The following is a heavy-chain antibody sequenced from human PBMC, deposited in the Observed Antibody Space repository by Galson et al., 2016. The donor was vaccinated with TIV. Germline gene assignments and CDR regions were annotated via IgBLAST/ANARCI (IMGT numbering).Heavy chain of an antibody. Sequence: SLRLSCAASGFTFSAYNMVWVRQAPGKGLQWISFIDASANALSYADSVRGRFTVSRSNAKKSIFLQMHSLRDEDTAVYFCAREGILTGHPVTPFDGWGQGTLVTVSS. D-gene: IGHD3-9*01. J-gene: IGHJ4*02. CDR3: AREGILTGHPVTPFDG. CDR1: GFTFSAYN. CDR2: IDASANAL. V-gene: IGHV3-48*02.